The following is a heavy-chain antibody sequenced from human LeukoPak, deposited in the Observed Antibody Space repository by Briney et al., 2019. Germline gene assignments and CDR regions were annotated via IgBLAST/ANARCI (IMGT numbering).Heavy chain of an antibody. CDR2: IYWDDEK. CDR3: ARRLGAVSGAFDY. CDR1: GFSLSTSGVG. J-gene: IGHJ4*02. D-gene: IGHD6-19*01. V-gene: IGHV2-5*02. Sequence: SGPTLENPTQTLTLTCTFSGFSLSTSGVGVGWIRQPPGKTGEWLGIIYWDDEKLYSPSLKSRLTITRDTSKNQVVLTLTNMEPVDTATYYCARRLGAVSGAFDYWGQGTLVTVSS.